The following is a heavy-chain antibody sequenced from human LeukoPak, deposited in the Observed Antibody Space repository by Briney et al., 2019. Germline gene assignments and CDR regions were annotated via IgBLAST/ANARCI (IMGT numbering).Heavy chain of an antibody. CDR1: GGSFSGYY. CDR3: ARVHRIAARSRYYFDY. J-gene: IGHJ4*02. D-gene: IGHD6-6*01. V-gene: IGHV4-34*01. CDR2: INHSGST. Sequence: SETLSLTCAVHGGSFSGYYWIWSRQPPGKGLEWIGEINHSGSTNYNPSLKSRVTISVDTSKNQFSLKQSSVTAADTAVYYCARVHRIAARSRYYFDYWGQGTLVTVSS.